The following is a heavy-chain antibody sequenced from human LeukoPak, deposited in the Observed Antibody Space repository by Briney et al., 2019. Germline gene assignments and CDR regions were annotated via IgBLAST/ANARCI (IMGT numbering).Heavy chain of an antibody. V-gene: IGHV7-4-1*02. J-gene: IGHJ6*02. D-gene: IGHD2-21*02. CDR3: AVQAPTHIVVVTAFSDYYYGMDV. Sequence: GASVKVSCKASGYTFTSYAMSWVRQAPGQGLEWMGWINTNTGNPTYAQGFTGRFVFSLDTSVSTAYLQISSLKAEGTAVYYCAVQAPTHIVVVTAFSDYYYGMDVWGQGTTVTVSS. CDR1: GYTFTSYA. CDR2: INTNTGNP.